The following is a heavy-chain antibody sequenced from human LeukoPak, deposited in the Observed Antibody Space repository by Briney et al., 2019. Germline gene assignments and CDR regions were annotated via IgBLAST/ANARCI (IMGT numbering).Heavy chain of an antibody. CDR1: GFTFSTYS. J-gene: IGHJ4*02. D-gene: IGHD3-22*01. V-gene: IGHV3-48*04. CDR3: ASGAYDSSGYYQVYFDY. CDR2: ISSSASTI. Sequence: PGGSLRLSCADSGFTFSTYSMNWVRQAPGKGLEWLSYISSSASTIHYADSVKGRFTIPRDNAKNSLYLQMNNLRAEDTAVYYCASGAYDSSGYYQVYFDYWGQGTLVTVSS.